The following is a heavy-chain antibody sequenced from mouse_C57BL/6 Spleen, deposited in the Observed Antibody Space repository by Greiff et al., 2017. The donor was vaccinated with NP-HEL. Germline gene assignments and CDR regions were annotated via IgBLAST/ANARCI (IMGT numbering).Heavy chain of an antibody. CDR2: IDPSDSET. V-gene: IGHV1-52*01. CDR1: GYTFTSYW. Sequence: VQLQQSGAELVRPGSSVKLSCKASGYTFTSYWMHWVKQRPIQGLEWIGNIDPSDSETHYTQKFKDKATLTVDKSSSTAYMQLSSLTSEDSAVYYCASDELSPFAYWGQGTLVTVSA. J-gene: IGHJ3*01. CDR3: ASDELSPFAY.